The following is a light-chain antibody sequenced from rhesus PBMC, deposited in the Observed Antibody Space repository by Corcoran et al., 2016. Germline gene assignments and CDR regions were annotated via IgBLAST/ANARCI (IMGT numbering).Light chain of an antibody. Sequence: DIQMTQSPSSLSASVGDTVTITCRASQGISSYLNWFQQKPGKAPKLLIYAASSLESGVPSRFSGSGSGTEFTLTSSSLQPEDFAAYYCLQHNSYPLTVGGGTKVEIK. CDR3: LQHNSYPLT. J-gene: IGKJ4*01. CDR2: AAS. V-gene: IGKV1-28*01. CDR1: QGISSY.